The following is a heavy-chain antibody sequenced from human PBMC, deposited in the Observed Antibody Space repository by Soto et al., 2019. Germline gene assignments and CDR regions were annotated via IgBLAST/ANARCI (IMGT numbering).Heavy chain of an antibody. Sequence: EVQLLESGGGLVQPGGSLRLSCAASGFTFSSYAMSWVRQAPGKGLEWVSAISGSGGSTYYADSVKGRFTISRDNSKNTRYLQMNSLRAEDTAVYYCAKVLRDGDQWAGKSYYYYGMDVWVQGTTVTVSS. D-gene: IGHD2-8*01. V-gene: IGHV3-23*01. CDR2: ISGSGGST. CDR3: AKVLRDGDQWAGKSYYYYGMDV. J-gene: IGHJ6*02. CDR1: GFTFSSYA.